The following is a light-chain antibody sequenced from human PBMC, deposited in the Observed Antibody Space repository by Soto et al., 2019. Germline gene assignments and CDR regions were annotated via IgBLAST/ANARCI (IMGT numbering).Light chain of an antibody. J-gene: IGLJ1*01. CDR1: SSDVGGHNY. CDR2: EVY. CDR3: SSYVGSNNLGV. Sequence: QSALTQPPSASGSPGQSVTVSCAGTSSDVGGHNYVSWYQQHPGKAPKLIIYEVYRRPSGVPDRFSGSKSGNTASLTVSGLQAEDEADYYCSSYVGSNNLGVFGTGTKLTVL. V-gene: IGLV2-8*01.